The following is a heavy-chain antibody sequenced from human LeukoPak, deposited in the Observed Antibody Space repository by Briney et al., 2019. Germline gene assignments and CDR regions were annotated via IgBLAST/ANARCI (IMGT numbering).Heavy chain of an antibody. Sequence: GASVKVSCKASGGTFSSYAISWVRQAPGQGLEWMGGIIPIFGTANYAQKFQGRVTITTDESTSTAYMELSSLRSEDTAVYYCAILRSSSSSGGDYYYYYMDVWGKGTTVTVSS. D-gene: IGHD6-13*01. V-gene: IGHV1-69*05. J-gene: IGHJ6*03. CDR3: AILRSSSSSGGDYYYYYMDV. CDR1: GGTFSSYA. CDR2: IIPIFGTA.